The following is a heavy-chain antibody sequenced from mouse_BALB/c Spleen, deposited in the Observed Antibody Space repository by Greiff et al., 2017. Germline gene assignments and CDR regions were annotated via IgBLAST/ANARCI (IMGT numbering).Heavy chain of an antibody. CDR2: IYPSDSYT. V-gene: IGHV1-69*02. CDR1: GYTFTSYW. D-gene: IGHD1-1*01. CDR3: TRSLITTVVNYFDY. Sequence: QVQLQQPVAELVRPGASVKLSCKASGYTFTSYWINWVKQRPGQGLEWIGNIYPSDSYTNYNQKFKDKATLTVDKSSSTAYMQLSSPTSEDSAVYYCTRSLITTVVNYFDYWGQGTTLTVSS. J-gene: IGHJ2*01.